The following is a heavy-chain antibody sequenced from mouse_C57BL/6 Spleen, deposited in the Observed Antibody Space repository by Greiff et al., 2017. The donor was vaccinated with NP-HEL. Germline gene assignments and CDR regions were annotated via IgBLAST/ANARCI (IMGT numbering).Heavy chain of an antibody. CDR2: IDPENGDT. J-gene: IGHJ1*03. Sequence: VQLQQSGAELVRPGASVKLSCTASGFNIKDDYMHWVKQRPEQGLEWIGWIDPENGDTEYVSKFQGKATITADTSSNPAYLQPGSLTSEDTAVYSGTASCTTGEVWYCDVWGTGTTVTVSS. CDR1: GFNIKDDY. D-gene: IGHD1-1*01. CDR3: TASCTTGEVWYCDV. V-gene: IGHV14-4*01.